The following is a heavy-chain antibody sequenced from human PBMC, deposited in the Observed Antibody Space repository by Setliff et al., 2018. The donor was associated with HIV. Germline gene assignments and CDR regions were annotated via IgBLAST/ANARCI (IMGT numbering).Heavy chain of an antibody. CDR3: ARVPPEYSSSSQAFDI. Sequence: SETLSLTCTVSGSSISGHFWTWIRQPPGKGLEWIGYIYTTGSTNYNPSLTSRVTISVDTSKNKFSLKMRSVTAADTAVYYCARVPPEYSSSSQAFDIRGQGTKVTVS. V-gene: IGHV4-59*11. CDR1: GSSISGHF. D-gene: IGHD6-6*01. CDR2: IYTTGST. J-gene: IGHJ3*02.